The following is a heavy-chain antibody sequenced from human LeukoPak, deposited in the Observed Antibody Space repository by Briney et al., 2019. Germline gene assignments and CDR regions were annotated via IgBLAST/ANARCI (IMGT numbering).Heavy chain of an antibody. J-gene: IGHJ4*02. Sequence: PGGSLRLSCAASGFTFSSYAMSWVRQAPGKGLEWVSAISGSGGSTYYADYVKGRFTISRDNSKNTLYLQMNSLRAEDTAVYYCAKPMYYYGSGSYYNYFDYWGQGTLVTVSS. CDR2: ISGSGGST. V-gene: IGHV3-23*01. D-gene: IGHD3-10*01. CDR1: GFTFSSYA. CDR3: AKPMYYYGSGSYYNYFDY.